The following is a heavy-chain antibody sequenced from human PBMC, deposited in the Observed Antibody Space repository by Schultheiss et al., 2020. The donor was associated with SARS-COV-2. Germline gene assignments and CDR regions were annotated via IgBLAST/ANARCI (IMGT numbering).Heavy chain of an antibody. V-gene: IGHV3-66*01. Sequence: GGSLRLSCAASGFTVSSNYMSWVRQAPGKGLEWVSVIYSGGSTYYADSVKGRFTISRDNSKNTLYLQMNSLRAEDTAVYYCAREGSNDYGDDYFDYWGQGTLVTVS. CDR1: GFTVSSNY. J-gene: IGHJ4*02. CDR3: AREGSNDYGDDYFDY. CDR2: IYSGGST. D-gene: IGHD4-17*01.